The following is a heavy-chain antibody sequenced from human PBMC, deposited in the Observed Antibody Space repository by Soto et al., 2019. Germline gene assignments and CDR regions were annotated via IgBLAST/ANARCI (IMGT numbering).Heavy chain of an antibody. J-gene: IGHJ5*02. CDR1: GFTFSTYW. CDR3: SRSLNA. CDR2: INQDGSEK. Sequence: GSLRLYCAASGFTFSTYWMDWVRQTPGKGLEWVANINQDGSEKNYVDSVKGRFTISRDNAKNSLYLQMSSLTAEDSALYYCSRSLNAWGQGTLVTVSS. V-gene: IGHV3-7*01.